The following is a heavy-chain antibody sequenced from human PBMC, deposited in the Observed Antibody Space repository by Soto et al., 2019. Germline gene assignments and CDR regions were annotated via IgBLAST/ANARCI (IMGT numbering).Heavy chain of an antibody. CDR1: GGSVSSGGYS. J-gene: IGHJ5*02. D-gene: IGHD2-8*01. V-gene: IGHV4-30-2*06. CDR3: TRGVLA. CDR2: ISHSGSP. Sequence: QVQLQESASRVVRPSRTLSVTCSVSGGSVSSGGYSWSWIRQSPGKGLEGIGFISHSGSPDYNPSLKSRVTISVDKSKNQISLELSSVTAADTAVYYCTRGVLAWGPGTLVTVSS.